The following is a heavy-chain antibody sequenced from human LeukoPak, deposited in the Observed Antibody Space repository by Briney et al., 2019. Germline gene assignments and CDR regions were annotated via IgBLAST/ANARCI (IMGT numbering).Heavy chain of an antibody. V-gene: IGHV1-18*01. CDR2: ISAYNGNT. Sequence: GASVKVSCKASGYTFTSYGISWVQQAPGQGLEWMGWISAYNGNTNYAQKVQGRVTMTTDTSTSTAYMELRSLRSDDTAVYYCARARRLRFLEWTPDFDYWGQGTLVTVSS. CDR3: ARARRLRFLEWTPDFDY. D-gene: IGHD3-3*01. CDR1: GYTFTSYG. J-gene: IGHJ4*02.